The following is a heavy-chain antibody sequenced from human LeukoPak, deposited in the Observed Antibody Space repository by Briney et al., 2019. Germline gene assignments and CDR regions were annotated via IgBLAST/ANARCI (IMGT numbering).Heavy chain of an antibody. Sequence: GGSLRLSCAASGFTFSNAWMSWVRQAPGKGLEWVSRVRSETDGGTTDYASPVQGRFTISRDDSKNTLYLQMNSLETDDTAVYYCTTLSYAAAPTWGQGTLVTVSS. CDR2: VRSETDGGTT. CDR1: GFTFSNAW. D-gene: IGHD2-2*01. CDR3: TTLSYAAAPT. V-gene: IGHV3-15*01. J-gene: IGHJ5*02.